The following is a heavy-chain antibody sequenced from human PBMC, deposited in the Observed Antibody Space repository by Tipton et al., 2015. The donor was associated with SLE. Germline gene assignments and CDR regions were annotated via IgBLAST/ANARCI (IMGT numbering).Heavy chain of an antibody. CDR3: ARVGLITMVQGVIH. CDR2: MNPNSGNT. V-gene: IGHV1-8*02. D-gene: IGHD3-10*01. Sequence: QSGAEVKKPGASVKVSCKASGYTFTSYDINWVRQATGQGLEWMGWMNPNSGNTGYAQKFQGRVTMTRNTSVSTAYMELSSLRSEDTAVYYCARVGLITMVQGVIHWGQGTLVTVSS. J-gene: IGHJ4*02. CDR1: GYTFTSYD.